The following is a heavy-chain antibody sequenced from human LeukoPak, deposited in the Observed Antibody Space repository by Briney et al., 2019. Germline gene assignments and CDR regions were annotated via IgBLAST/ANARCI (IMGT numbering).Heavy chain of an antibody. CDR3: ARDIRSNWNDGFDP. D-gene: IGHD1-1*01. CDR1: GFTFSSYG. J-gene: IGHJ5*02. CDR2: ISSGSDNI. V-gene: IGHV3-21*01. Sequence: GGSLRLSCAASGFTFSSYGMHWVRQGPGQGLEWLSSISSGSDNIHYADSVRGRFAISRDNAKSSVYLQMRSLRAEDTGVYYCARDIRSNWNDGFDPWGPGILVAVSS.